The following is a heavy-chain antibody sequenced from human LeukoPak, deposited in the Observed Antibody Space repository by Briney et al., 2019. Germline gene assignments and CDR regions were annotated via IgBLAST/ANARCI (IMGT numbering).Heavy chain of an antibody. CDR2: IYYSGST. Sequence: PSETLSLTCTVSGGSFSSGGYYWSWIRQHPGKGLEWIGYIYYSGSTYYNPSLKSRLTISVDTSKNQFSLKLSSVTAADTAVYYCARDRGFGDRITYGMDVWGQGTTVTVSS. CDR3: ARDRGFGDRITYGMDV. D-gene: IGHD3-10*01. CDR1: GGSFSSGGYY. V-gene: IGHV4-31*03. J-gene: IGHJ6*02.